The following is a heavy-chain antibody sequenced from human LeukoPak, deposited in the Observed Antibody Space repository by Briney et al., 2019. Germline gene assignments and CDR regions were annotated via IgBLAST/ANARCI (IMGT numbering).Heavy chain of an antibody. V-gene: IGHV3-23*01. Sequence: PGGSLRLSCVASGFAVGSNYMSWARQAPGKGLEWVSGISGGGVTTYYADSVKGRFTISRDNSKNTLYLQMNSLRADDTAIYYCARNQQLGGHSYYYYGMDVWGQGTTVTVSS. CDR1: GFAVGSNY. D-gene: IGHD3-16*01. J-gene: IGHJ6*02. CDR2: ISGGGVTT. CDR3: ARNQQLGGHSYYYYGMDV.